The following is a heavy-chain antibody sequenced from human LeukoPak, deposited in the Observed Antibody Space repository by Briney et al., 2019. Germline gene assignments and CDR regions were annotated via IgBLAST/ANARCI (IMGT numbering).Heavy chain of an antibody. J-gene: IGHJ6*02. CDR1: GDSVSSESAA. D-gene: IGHD2-15*01. V-gene: IGHV6-1*01. CDR3: AREGYSYNYYSMDV. Sequence: HSQTPSLTCVISGDSVSSESAAWNWIRQSPSRGLEWLGRTYYRSKWYNDYAVSVKGRILINPDTSKNQISLQLNSVSPDDTAVYYCAREGYSYNYYSMDVWGQGTTVTVSS. CDR2: TYYRSKWYN.